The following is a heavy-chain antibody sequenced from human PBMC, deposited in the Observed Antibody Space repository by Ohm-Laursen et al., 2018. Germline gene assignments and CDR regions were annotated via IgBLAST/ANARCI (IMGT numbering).Heavy chain of an antibody. D-gene: IGHD6-19*01. J-gene: IGHJ4*02. CDR2: ISGSGGRT. CDR3: AKGLPIAVAANRYFDY. CDR1: GFTFSSYA. V-gene: IGHV3-23*01. Sequence: SLRLSCSASGFTFSSYAMSWVRQAPGKGLEWVSTISGSGGRTYYADSVKGRFTISRDNSKNTLYLQMNSLRAEDTAVYYCAKGLPIAVAANRYFDYWGQGTVVTVSS.